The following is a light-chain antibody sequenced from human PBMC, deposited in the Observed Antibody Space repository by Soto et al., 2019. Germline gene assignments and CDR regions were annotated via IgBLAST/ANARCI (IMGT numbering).Light chain of an antibody. J-gene: IGKJ5*01. CDR3: QQYNNWPS. Sequence: EVVMTQSPATLSVSPGERAALSSSASQTVSRNLAWYQQRPGQAPRLLIYDVFTRAAGIPAGFSGSGSETEFTLTIRSLQSEDFAVYYCQQYNNWPSFGQGTRLEI. CDR1: QTVSRN. V-gene: IGKV3-15*01. CDR2: DVF.